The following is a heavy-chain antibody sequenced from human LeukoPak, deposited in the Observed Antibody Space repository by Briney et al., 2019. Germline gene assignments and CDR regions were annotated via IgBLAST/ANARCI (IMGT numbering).Heavy chain of an antibody. Sequence: PSETLSLTCTVSGGSISSYYWSWIRQPPGKGLEWIGYIYYSGSTNYNPSRKSRVTISVDTSKHQFSLKLSSVTAADTAVYYCARASGASAGYYYYYYMDVWGKGTTVTVSS. CDR2: IYYSGST. J-gene: IGHJ6*03. V-gene: IGHV4-59*01. CDR1: GGSISSYY. CDR3: ARASGASAGYYYYYYMDV. D-gene: IGHD3-10*01.